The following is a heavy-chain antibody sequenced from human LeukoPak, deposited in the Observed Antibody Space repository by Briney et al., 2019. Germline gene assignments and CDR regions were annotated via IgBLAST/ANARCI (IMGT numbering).Heavy chain of an antibody. CDR3: ARGSSTVSAGYY. J-gene: IGHJ4*02. Sequence: PGGSLRLSCAASGFTVSSNHVTWVRQAPGKGLEWVSVIYSGGTTFYADSVKGRFTLSRDNSKNTLYLQMNSLRAEDTAVYYCARGSSTVSAGYYWGQGTLVTVSS. CDR2: IYSGGTT. D-gene: IGHD6-19*01. V-gene: IGHV3-53*01. CDR1: GFTVSSNH.